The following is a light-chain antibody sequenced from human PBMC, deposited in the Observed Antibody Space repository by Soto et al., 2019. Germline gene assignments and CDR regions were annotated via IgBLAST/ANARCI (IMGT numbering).Light chain of an antibody. CDR2: GAS. Sequence: EIVMTQSPATLSVSPGEGATLSCRASQGLTTKLAWYQQKPGQAPRLLIYGASTRATGIPARFSGSGSGTEFTLTISSLRSEDFAVYYCQQYNTWPRTFGQGTKVEIK. J-gene: IGKJ1*01. CDR3: QQYNTWPRT. CDR1: QGLTTK. V-gene: IGKV3-15*01.